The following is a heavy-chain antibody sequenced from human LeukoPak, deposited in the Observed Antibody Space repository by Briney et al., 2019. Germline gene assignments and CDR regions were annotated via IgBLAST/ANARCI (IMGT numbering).Heavy chain of an antibody. CDR3: ARERKQLASYYYYGMDV. D-gene: IGHD6-13*01. CDR2: ISYDGSNK. CDR1: GFTFSSYA. Sequence: GGSLRLSCAASGFTFSSYAMRWVRQAPGKGLEWVAVISYDGSNKYYADSVKGRFTISRDNSKNTLYLQMNSLRAEDTAVYYCARERKQLASYYYYGMDVWGQGTTVTVSS. V-gene: IGHV3-30-3*01. J-gene: IGHJ6*02.